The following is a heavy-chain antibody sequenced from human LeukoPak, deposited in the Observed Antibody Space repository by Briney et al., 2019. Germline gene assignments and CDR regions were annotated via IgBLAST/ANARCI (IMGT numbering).Heavy chain of an antibody. J-gene: IGHJ3*02. Sequence: VKVSCRASGGTFSSYAISWVRQAPGQGVEWMGGIIPIFGTANYAQKSQGRVPITADESTSTAYMELSSLRSEDTAVYYCAREGGGKLLWFGELLGAFDIWGQGTMVTVSS. CDR1: GGTFSSYA. CDR2: IIPIFGTA. D-gene: IGHD3-10*01. V-gene: IGHV1-69*13. CDR3: AREGGGKLLWFGELLGAFDI.